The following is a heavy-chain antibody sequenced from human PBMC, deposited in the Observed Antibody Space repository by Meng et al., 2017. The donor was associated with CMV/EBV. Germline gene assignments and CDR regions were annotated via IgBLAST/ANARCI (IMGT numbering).Heavy chain of an antibody. J-gene: IGHJ5*02. CDR1: GFTFSSYA. CDR3: ARSGYCSSTSCYEGWFDP. Sequence: LSLTCAASGFTFSSYAMHWVRQARGKGLEWVAVISYDGSNKYYADSVKGRFTISRDNSKNTLYLQMNSLRAEDTAVYYCARSGYCSSTSCYEGWFDPWGQGTLVTVSS. CDR2: ISYDGSNK. D-gene: IGHD2-2*01. V-gene: IGHV3-30*04.